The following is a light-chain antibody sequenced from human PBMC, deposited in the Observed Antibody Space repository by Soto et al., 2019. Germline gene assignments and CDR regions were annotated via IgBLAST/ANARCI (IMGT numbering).Light chain of an antibody. V-gene: IGKV3-11*01. J-gene: IGKJ3*01. CDR3: QQRSNWPS. Sequence: EIVLRQSPATLSLSPGERATLSCRASQSVSSYLAWYQQKPGQAPRLLIYDASNRATGIPARFGGSGSGTDFTLTISSLEPEDFAVYYCQQRSNWPSFGPGTKVDIK. CDR1: QSVSSY. CDR2: DAS.